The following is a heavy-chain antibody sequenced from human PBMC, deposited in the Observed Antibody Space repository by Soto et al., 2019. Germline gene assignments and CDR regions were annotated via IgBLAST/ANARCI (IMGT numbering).Heavy chain of an antibody. V-gene: IGHV4-30-4*01. Sequence: SETLSLTCTVSGGSISSVYYYWSWIRQPPGKGLEWIGHIYNSGSTYSNPSLKSRVTISVDTSKNQFSLKLSSVTAADTAVYYCARRYGDCFDYWGQGTLVTVSS. J-gene: IGHJ4*02. CDR1: GGSISSVYYY. CDR2: IYNSGST. D-gene: IGHD4-17*01. CDR3: ARRYGDCFDY.